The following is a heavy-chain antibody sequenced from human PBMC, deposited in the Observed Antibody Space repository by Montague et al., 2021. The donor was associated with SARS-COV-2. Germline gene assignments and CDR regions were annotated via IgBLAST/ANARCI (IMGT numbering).Heavy chain of an antibody. D-gene: IGHD2-21*01. CDR2: IYPSGTT. V-gene: IGHV4-4*07. CDR1: GASISGYF. J-gene: IGHJ4*02. CDR3: ARGYYLGHGDFFDY. Sequence: SETLSFTCTVSGASISGYFWSWIRRPAGKGLEWIGRIYPSGTTNYNPTPRSRVTMSVATFKNQFSLKVNFVAVADTAVYYCARGYYLGHGDFFDYWGQGTLVTVSS.